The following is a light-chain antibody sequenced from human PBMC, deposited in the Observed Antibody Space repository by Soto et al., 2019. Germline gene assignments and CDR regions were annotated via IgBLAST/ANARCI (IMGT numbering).Light chain of an antibody. Sequence: DIQLTQSPSFLSASVGDRVTITCRASQGISSYLAWYQQKPGKAPKLLIYAASTLQSGVPSRFSGSGSGTEFTLSISSLEAEDFAVYYCQHRDNWSYIFGQGTKLEMK. V-gene: IGKV1-9*01. J-gene: IGKJ2*01. CDR3: QHRDNWSYI. CDR1: QGISSY. CDR2: AAS.